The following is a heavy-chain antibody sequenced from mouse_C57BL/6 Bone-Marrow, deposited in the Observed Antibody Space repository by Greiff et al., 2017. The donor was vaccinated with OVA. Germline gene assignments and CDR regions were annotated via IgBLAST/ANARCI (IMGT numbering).Heavy chain of an antibody. CDR3: ARHSTTVVGGYYFDY. D-gene: IGHD1-1*01. Sequence: EVKLVESGGGLVQPGGSLKLSCAASGFTFSDYYMYWVRQTPEKRLEWVAYISNGGGSTYYPDTVKGRFTISRDNAKNTLYLQMSRLKSEDTAMYYCARHSTTVVGGYYFDYWGQGTTLTVSS. V-gene: IGHV5-12*01. CDR1: GFTFSDYY. J-gene: IGHJ2*01. CDR2: ISNGGGST.